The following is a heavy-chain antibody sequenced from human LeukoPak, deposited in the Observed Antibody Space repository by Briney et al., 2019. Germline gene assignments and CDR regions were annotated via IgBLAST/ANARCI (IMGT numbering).Heavy chain of an antibody. CDR3: AKDLVIRYFDY. Sequence: GGSLRLSCAASGFTFNSYAMSWVRQAPGKGLEWVSGISGSDGSTYYADSVKGRFTISRDNSKNTMYLQMNSLRAEDTAVYYCAKDLVIRYFDYWGQGTLVTVSS. V-gene: IGHV3-23*01. J-gene: IGHJ4*02. CDR1: GFTFNSYA. CDR2: ISGSDGST. D-gene: IGHD2-21*01.